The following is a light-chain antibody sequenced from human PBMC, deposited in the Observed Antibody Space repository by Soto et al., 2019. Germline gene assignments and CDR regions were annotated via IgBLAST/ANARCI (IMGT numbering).Light chain of an antibody. Sequence: DIQMTQSPSSLSASVGDRVTITCRASQTIGSYLNWYQHKPGKAPNLLIYAASTLQNAVPSRFGGSGSGTDFTLTISSMQPEDVATYYCQESYSSLWTFGQGTKVEIK. CDR2: AAS. CDR3: QESYSSLWT. V-gene: IGKV1-39*01. J-gene: IGKJ1*01. CDR1: QTIGSY.